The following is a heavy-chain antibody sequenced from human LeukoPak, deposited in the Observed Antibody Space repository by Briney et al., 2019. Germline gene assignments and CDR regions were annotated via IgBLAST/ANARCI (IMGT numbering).Heavy chain of an antibody. V-gene: IGHV4-39*01. J-gene: IGHJ4*02. Sequence: SETLSLTCTVSGGSISSSSYYWGWIRQPPGKGLEWIGSIYYSGSTYYNPSLKSRVTISVDTSKNQFSLKLSSVTAADTAVYYCARHKTRYCSSTSCSIIYYFDYWGQGTLVTVSS. CDR3: ARHKTRYCSSTSCSIIYYFDY. CDR2: IYYSGST. CDR1: GGSISSSSYY. D-gene: IGHD2-2*01.